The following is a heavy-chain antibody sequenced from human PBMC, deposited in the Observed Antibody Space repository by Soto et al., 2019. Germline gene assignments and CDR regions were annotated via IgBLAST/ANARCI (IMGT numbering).Heavy chain of an antibody. CDR3: ARDGGYELHDAFDI. CDR2: IYSGGST. J-gene: IGHJ3*02. V-gene: IGHV3-66*01. D-gene: IGHD5-12*01. Sequence: EVQLVESGGGLVQPGGSLRLSCAASGFTVSSNYMSWFRQAPGKGLEWVSVIYSGGSTYYADSVKGRFTISRDNSKNTLYLQMNSLRAEDTAVYYCARDGGYELHDAFDIWGQGTMVTVSS. CDR1: GFTVSSNY.